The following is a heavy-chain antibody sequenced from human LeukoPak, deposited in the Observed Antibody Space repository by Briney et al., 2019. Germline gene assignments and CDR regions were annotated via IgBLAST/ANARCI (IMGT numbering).Heavy chain of an antibody. CDR2: TYSDGSAT. CDR1: GFTFNTAW. J-gene: IGHJ3*01. D-gene: IGHD3-16*01. Sequence: GGSLRLSCAASGFTFNTAWMHWVRQAPGKGLVWVSRTYSDGSATTYAEFVKGRFTISRDNAKNTLYLQMNSLRIEDTAVYYCATDSGHSFSYWGQGTKVTVSA. V-gene: IGHV3-74*03. CDR3: ATDSGHSFSY.